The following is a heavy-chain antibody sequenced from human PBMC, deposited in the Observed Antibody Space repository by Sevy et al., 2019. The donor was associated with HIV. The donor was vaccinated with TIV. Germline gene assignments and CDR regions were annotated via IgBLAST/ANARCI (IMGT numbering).Heavy chain of an antibody. D-gene: IGHD3-3*01. CDR1: GFTFSNYG. CDR2: ISYDGSKK. CDR3: AKRPSLFYLLDY. Sequence: GGSLRLSCAASGFTFSNYGLHWVRQAPGKGLEWVAVISYDGSKKYYADSVKGRFTISRDNSKNTLYLQMNSLGTEDTAVYYCAKRPSLFYLLDYWGQGTLVTVSS. J-gene: IGHJ4*02. V-gene: IGHV3-30*18.